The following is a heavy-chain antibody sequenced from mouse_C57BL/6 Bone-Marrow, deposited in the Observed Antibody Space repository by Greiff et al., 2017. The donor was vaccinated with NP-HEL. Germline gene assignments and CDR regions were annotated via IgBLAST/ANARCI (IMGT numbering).Heavy chain of an antibody. J-gene: IGHJ3*01. V-gene: IGHV1-55*01. CDR3: ARWGAHGPGAY. D-gene: IGHD1-3*01. CDR1: GYTFTSYW. Sequence: QVQLQQPGAELVKPGASVKMSCKASGYTFTSYWITWVKQRPGQGLEWIGDIYPGSGSTNYNEKFKSKATLTVDTSSSTASMQLSSPTSEDSAVYYCARWGAHGPGAYWGQGTLVTVSA. CDR2: IYPGSGST.